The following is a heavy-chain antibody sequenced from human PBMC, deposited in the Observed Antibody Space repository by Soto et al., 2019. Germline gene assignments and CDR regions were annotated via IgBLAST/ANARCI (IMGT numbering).Heavy chain of an antibody. CDR2: IIPIFGTA. D-gene: IGHD6-13*01. Sequence: ASVKVSCKASGGTFSSYAISWVRQAPGQGLEWMGGIIPIFGTANYAQKFQGRVTITADESTSTAYMELSSLRSEDTAVYYCARDLPGDIAAAGTSWFDPWGQGTLVTVSS. V-gene: IGHV1-69*13. CDR1: GGTFSSYA. J-gene: IGHJ5*02. CDR3: ARDLPGDIAAAGTSWFDP.